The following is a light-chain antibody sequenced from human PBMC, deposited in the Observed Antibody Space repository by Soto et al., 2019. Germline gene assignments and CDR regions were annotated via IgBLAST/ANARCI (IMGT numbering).Light chain of an antibody. Sequence: QSALTQPASVSGSPGQSITISCTGTSSDVGCYNHVSWYQQHPGKAPKLMIYEVSNRPSGVSNRFSGSKSGNTASLTISGIQAEDGGDYGCCSHTSRSSLLVFGGGTK. V-gene: IGLV2-14*01. J-gene: IGLJ2*01. CDR3: CSHTSRSSLLV. CDR1: SSDVGCYNH. CDR2: EVS.